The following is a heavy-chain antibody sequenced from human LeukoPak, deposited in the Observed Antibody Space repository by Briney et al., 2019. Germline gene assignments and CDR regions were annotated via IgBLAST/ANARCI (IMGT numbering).Heavy chain of an antibody. CDR3: AKHLGYCSSTSCYIDGMDV. D-gene: IGHD2-2*02. CDR2: ISGSGGST. J-gene: IGHJ6*02. Sequence: PGGSLRLSCAASGFTFSGYAMSWVRQAPGKGLEWVSAISGSGGSTYYADSVKGRFTISRDNSKNTLYLQMNSLRAEDTAVYYCAKHLGYCSSTSCYIDGMDVWGQGTTVTVSS. CDR1: GFTFSGYA. V-gene: IGHV3-23*01.